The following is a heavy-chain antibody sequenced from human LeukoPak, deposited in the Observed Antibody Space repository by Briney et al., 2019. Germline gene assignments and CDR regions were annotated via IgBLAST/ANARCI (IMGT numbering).Heavy chain of an antibody. CDR1: GGSISSSSYY. V-gene: IGHV4-39*07. Sequence: SETLSLTCTVSGGSISSSSYYWGWIRQPPGKGLERIGSIYYSGSTYYNPSLKSRVTISVDTSKNQFSLKLSSVTAADTAVYYCARWYYYGSGPMDVWGKGTTVTVSS. CDR3: ARWYYYGSGPMDV. D-gene: IGHD3-10*01. J-gene: IGHJ6*04. CDR2: IYYSGST.